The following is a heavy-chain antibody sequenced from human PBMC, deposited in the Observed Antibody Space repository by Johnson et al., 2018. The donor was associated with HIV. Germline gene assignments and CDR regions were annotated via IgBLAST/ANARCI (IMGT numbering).Heavy chain of an antibody. CDR3: AREYSSGWHEVFAFDI. J-gene: IGHJ3*02. V-gene: IGHV3-30-3*01. CDR1: GFTFSSYA. Sequence: QVQLVESGGGVVQPGRSLRLSCAASGFTFSSYAMHWVRQAPGKGLEWVAVISYDGGNKYYADSVKGRFTISRDNSKNTLYLQMNSLSAEDTAVYYCAREYSSGWHEVFAFDIWGQGTMVTVSS. D-gene: IGHD6-19*01. CDR2: ISYDGGNK.